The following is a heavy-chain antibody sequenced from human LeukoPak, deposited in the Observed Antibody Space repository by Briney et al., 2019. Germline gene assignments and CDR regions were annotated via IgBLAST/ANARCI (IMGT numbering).Heavy chain of an antibody. CDR3: AKEPREYCSSASCPNWIDP. CDR1: GFTYSTYA. J-gene: IGHJ5*02. Sequence: PGGSLRLSCAASGFTYSTYAMSWVRQAPGKGLEWVSAISASGGTTYYADSVKSRFTISRDNSKNTLYLQMSGLRAEDTAVYYCAKEPREYCSSASCPNWIDPWGQGTLVTVSS. CDR2: ISASGGTT. V-gene: IGHV3-23*01. D-gene: IGHD2-2*01.